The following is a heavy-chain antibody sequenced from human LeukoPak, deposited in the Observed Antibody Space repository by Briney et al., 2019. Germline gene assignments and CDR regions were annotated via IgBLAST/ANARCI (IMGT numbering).Heavy chain of an antibody. CDR1: GFTFDEYG. Sequence: GGSLRLSCAASGFTFDEYGMHWVRQPPGKGLEWVSSISSSSSYIYYADSVKGRFTISRDNAKNSLYLRMNSLRAEDTAVYYCARDTGYFDWLLPFDYWGQGTLVTVSS. J-gene: IGHJ4*02. CDR2: ISSSSSYI. D-gene: IGHD3-9*01. V-gene: IGHV3-21*01. CDR3: ARDTGYFDWLLPFDY.